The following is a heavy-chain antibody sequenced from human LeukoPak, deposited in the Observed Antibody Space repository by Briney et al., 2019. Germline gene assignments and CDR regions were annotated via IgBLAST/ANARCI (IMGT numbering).Heavy chain of an antibody. J-gene: IGHJ1*01. CDR1: GLSFNTYA. CDR3: AQQVGYCSSGSCYFTY. D-gene: IGHD2-15*01. Sequence: GGSLRLSCAASGLSFNTYAMSWVRQAPGKGLEWVSASNTGGSTYYADSVKGRFTISRDKSKNTLSLQMNSLRAEDTAVYYCAQQVGYCSSGSCYFTYWGQGTLVTVSS. V-gene: IGHV3-23*01. CDR2: SNTGGST.